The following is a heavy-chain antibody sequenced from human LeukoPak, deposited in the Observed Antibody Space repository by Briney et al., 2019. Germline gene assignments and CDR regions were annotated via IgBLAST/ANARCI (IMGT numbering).Heavy chain of an antibody. CDR3: ARGGWLQYLSYDY. V-gene: IGHV4-59*01. J-gene: IGHJ4*02. Sequence: GSLRLSCAASGFTFSNAWMNWVRQAPGKGLEWIGYIYYSGSSSYNPSLKSRVTISVDTSKNQFSLRLNSVTAADTAVYYCARGGWLQYLSYDYWGQGTLVTVSS. D-gene: IGHD4-11*01. CDR2: IYYSGSS. CDR1: GFTFSNAW.